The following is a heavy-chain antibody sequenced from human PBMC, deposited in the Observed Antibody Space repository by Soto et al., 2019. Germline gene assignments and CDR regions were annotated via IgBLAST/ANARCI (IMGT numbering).Heavy chain of an antibody. D-gene: IGHD3-3*01. J-gene: IGHJ4*02. Sequence: PGGSLRLSCAASGFTFSSYGMHWVRQAPGKGLEWVAVIWYDGSNKYYADSVKGRFTISRDNSKNTLYLQMNSLRAEDTAVYYCARAGKDFWSGPLVYWGQGTLVTVSS. V-gene: IGHV3-33*01. CDR2: IWYDGSNK. CDR3: ARAGKDFWSGPLVY. CDR1: GFTFSSYG.